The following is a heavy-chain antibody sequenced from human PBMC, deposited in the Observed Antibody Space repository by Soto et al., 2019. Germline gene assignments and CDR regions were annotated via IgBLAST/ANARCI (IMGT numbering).Heavy chain of an antibody. Sequence: EVQLVESGGGLVKPGGSLRLSCAASGFTFSSYSMNWVRQAPGKGLEWVSSISSSSSYIYYADSVKGRFTISRDNAKNSLYLQMNSLRAEDTAVYYCARYCSGGSCYLGFDYWGQGTLVTVSS. V-gene: IGHV3-21*01. D-gene: IGHD2-15*01. CDR1: GFTFSSYS. CDR3: ARYCSGGSCYLGFDY. J-gene: IGHJ4*02. CDR2: ISSSSSYI.